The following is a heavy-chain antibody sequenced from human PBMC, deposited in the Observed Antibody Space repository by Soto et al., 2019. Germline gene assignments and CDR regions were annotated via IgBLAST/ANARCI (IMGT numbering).Heavy chain of an antibody. Sequence: QVQLVQSGAEVKKPGASVKVSCKASGYTFTSYGINWVRQAPGQGLEWMGWISAYNGNTNYAQKLQGRVTMTTDTPTSTAYMELRSLRSDDTALYYCARAHDCGGDCYYPQVDYWGQGTLVTVSS. CDR2: ISAYNGNT. V-gene: IGHV1-18*01. D-gene: IGHD2-21*02. CDR1: GYTFTSYG. J-gene: IGHJ4*02. CDR3: ARAHDCGGDCYYPQVDY.